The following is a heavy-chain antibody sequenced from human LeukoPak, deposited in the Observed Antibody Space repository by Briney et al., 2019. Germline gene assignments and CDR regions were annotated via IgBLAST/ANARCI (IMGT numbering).Heavy chain of an antibody. CDR2: IYTSGTT. CDR1: GGSISSYY. J-gene: IGHJ4*02. Sequence: PSETLSLTCTVSGGSISSYYWSWVRQPAGKALEWIGRIYTSGTTSYNPSLKSRVTISVDTSKNHFSLKLTSVTAADTAVYYCARGDTVTGTFDYWDQGALVTVSS. V-gene: IGHV4-4*07. D-gene: IGHD6-19*01. CDR3: ARGDTVTGTFDY.